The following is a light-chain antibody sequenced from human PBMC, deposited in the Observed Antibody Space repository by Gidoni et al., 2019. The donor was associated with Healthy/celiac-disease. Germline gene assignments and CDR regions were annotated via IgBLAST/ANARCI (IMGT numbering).Light chain of an antibody. J-gene: IGKJ2*01. Sequence: DIVLTQSPPSLPVTPGEPASISCRSSQSLLHSNGDNYLDWYLQKPGQSPQLLIALGSTRASGVPDMFIGSGAVTDLTLKIIRVEADDVGVYYCMQALQTPYTFGQGTKLEIK. CDR3: MQALQTPYT. V-gene: IGKV2-28*01. CDR1: QSLLHSNGDNY. CDR2: LGS.